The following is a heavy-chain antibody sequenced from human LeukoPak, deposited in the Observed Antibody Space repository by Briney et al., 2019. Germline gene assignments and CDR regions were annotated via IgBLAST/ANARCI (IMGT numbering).Heavy chain of an antibody. Sequence: SETLSLTCTVSGGSISSSNYYWGWIRQPPGKGLEWIGSMYYSGSTHYNPSLKSRVTISVDTSKNQFSLKLSSVTAADTAVYYCARGPDYGPYYFDYWGQGTLVTVSS. CDR2: MYYSGST. V-gene: IGHV4-39*01. D-gene: IGHD4-17*01. J-gene: IGHJ4*02. CDR3: ARGPDYGPYYFDY. CDR1: GGSISSSNYY.